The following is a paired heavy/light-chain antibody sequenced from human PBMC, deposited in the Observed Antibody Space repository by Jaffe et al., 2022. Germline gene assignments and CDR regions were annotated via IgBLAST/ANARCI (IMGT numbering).Light chain of an antibody. V-gene: IGKV3-20*01. J-gene: IGKJ4*01. CDR1: QSVGSNY. CDR3: QQYTTSPLT. Sequence: EIVLTQSPGTLSLSPGESATLSCRASQSVGSNYLAWYQQKPGQAPRLLIYGASSRATGIPDRFTGSGSGTDFTLIISRLEPEDFAVYYCQQYTTSPLTFGGGTKVEIK. CDR2: GAS.
Heavy chain of an antibody. CDR1: GYSFTSYW. J-gene: IGHJ6*03. CDR2: IYPGDSDT. Sequence: EVQLVQSGAEVKKPGESLKISCKGSGYSFTSYWIGWVRQMPGKGLEWMGIIYPGDSDTRYSPSFQGQVTISADKSISTAYLQWSSLKASDTAMYYCARLTSSNPYPYYYYYYMDVWGKGTTVTVSS. CDR3: ARLTSSNPYPYYYYYYMDV. D-gene: IGHD4-4*01. V-gene: IGHV5-51*03.